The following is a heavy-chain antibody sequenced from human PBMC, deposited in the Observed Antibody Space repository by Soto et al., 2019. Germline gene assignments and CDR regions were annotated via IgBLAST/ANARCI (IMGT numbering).Heavy chain of an antibody. Sequence: QLQLQESGPRLVKPSETLSLTCSVSGGSISSSSYSWGWIRQPPGKGLEWIGTIYYSGSTHYNPSLAGRVATSADTPNHQLSLRLSSVTAADTAVYYCGRQPGHCGSTTCFGYYSVDVWGQGTTVTVS. CDR3: GRQPGHCGSTTCFGYYSVDV. J-gene: IGHJ6*02. CDR2: IYYSGST. V-gene: IGHV4-39*01. D-gene: IGHD2-2*01. CDR1: GGSISSSSYS.